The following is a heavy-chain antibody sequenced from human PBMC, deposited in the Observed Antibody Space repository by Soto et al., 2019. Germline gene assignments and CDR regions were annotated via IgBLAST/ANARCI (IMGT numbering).Heavy chain of an antibody. D-gene: IGHD1-7*01. CDR2: TYYRSRWYN. CDR1: GDSVSSNSAA. CDR3: AGTSSLQSYYMDF. V-gene: IGHV6-1*01. Sequence: PSQTLSLTCVISGDSVSSNSAAWNWIRQSPSRGLEWLGRTYYRSRWYNDHAVSVRSRITVNADTSKNQFSLHLNSVTPEDTAVYYCAGTSSLQSYYMDFWDKGITVTLSS. J-gene: IGHJ6*03.